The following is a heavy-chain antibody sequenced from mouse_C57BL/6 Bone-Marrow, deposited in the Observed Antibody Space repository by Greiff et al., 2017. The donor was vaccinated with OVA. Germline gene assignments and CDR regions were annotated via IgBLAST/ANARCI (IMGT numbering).Heavy chain of an antibody. Sequence: EVKLVESGGGLVQPGGSMKLSCVASGFTFSNYWMNWVRQSPEKGLEWVAQIRLKSDNYATHYAESVKGRFTISRDDSKSSVYLQMNNLRAEDTGIYYCTEVIYYDYDEFAYWGQGTLVTVSA. D-gene: IGHD2-4*01. CDR2: IRLKSDNYAT. J-gene: IGHJ3*01. CDR1: GFTFSNYW. CDR3: TEVIYYDYDEFAY. V-gene: IGHV6-3*01.